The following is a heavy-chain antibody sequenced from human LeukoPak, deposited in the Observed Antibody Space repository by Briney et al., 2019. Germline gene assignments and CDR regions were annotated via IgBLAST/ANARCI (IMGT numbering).Heavy chain of an antibody. V-gene: IGHV4-30-4*08. CDR2: IYYSGST. D-gene: IGHD6-6*01. CDR1: GGSISSGDYY. Sequence: SETLSLTCTVSGGSISSGDYYWSWIRQPPGKGLEWIGYIYYSGSTYYNPSLKSRVTISVDTSKNQFSLKLSSVTAADTAVYYCASGSYSSSSGMGYWGQGTLVTVSS. CDR3: ASGSYSSSSGMGY. J-gene: IGHJ4*02.